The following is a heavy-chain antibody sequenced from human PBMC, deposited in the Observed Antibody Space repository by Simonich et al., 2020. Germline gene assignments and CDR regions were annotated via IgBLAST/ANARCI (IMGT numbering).Heavy chain of an antibody. V-gene: IGHV3-21*01. CDR3: ARARGDSSSWYFDY. CDR1: GVTFSSYS. J-gene: IGHJ4*02. Sequence: ELQLLESGGGLVKPGGSLRLTCAASGVTFSSYSMDWVRQAPGKGPDGGSSIISSSSYINYAGSVKGLFTISRDNAKNSLYLQMTSLRAEVTAVYYCARARGDSSSWYFDYWGQGTLVTVSS. CDR2: IISSSSYI. D-gene: IGHD6-13*01.